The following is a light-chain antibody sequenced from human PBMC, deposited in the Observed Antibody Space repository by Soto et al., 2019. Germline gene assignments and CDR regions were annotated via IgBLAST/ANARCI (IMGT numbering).Light chain of an antibody. J-gene: IGKJ5*01. CDR1: QTVTNDY. CDR2: DAS. V-gene: IGKV3-20*01. CDR3: QQYGFSPIS. Sequence: EVVLTQSPGTLSLSPGERVTPSFMASQTVTNDYLAWYQRKDGQAPRLLIYDASTRATGVPDRLSGSGSGPEYTLTITRLEPEDFAVYSCQQYGFSPISFGQGTRLEIK.